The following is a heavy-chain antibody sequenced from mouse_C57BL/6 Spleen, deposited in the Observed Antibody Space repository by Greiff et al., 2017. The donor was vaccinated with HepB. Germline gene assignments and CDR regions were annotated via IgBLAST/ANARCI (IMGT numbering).Heavy chain of an antibody. CDR2: IDPSDSYT. CDR3: ARSEVFFAY. CDR1: GYTFTSYW. Sequence: QVQLQQPGAELVKPGASVKLSCKASGYTFTSYWMQWVKQRPGQGLEWIGEIDPSDSYTNYNHKFKGKATLTVDHSSSTAYMQRSSLTSEDSAVYYCARSEVFFAYWGQGTLVTVSA. V-gene: IGHV1-50*01. J-gene: IGHJ3*01.